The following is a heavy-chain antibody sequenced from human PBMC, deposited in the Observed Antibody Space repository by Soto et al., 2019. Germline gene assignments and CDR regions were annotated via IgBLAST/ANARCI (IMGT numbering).Heavy chain of an antibody. J-gene: IGHJ4*02. V-gene: IGHV3-74*01. Sequence: GGSLRLSCAASVFTFSRFWMHWVRQAPGKGLVCVSRINTDGSSTTYADSVKGRFTISRDKAKNTLYLQMDSLRAEDTGVYYCTRDPGSYSSNWSLYCEYWGQGT. CDR2: INTDGSST. CDR1: VFTFSRFW. CDR3: TRDPGSYSSNWSLYCEY. D-gene: IGHD6-13*01.